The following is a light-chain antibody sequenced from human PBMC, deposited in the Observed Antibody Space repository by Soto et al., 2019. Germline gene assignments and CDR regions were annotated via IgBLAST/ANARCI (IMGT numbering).Light chain of an antibody. V-gene: IGKV3-20*01. CDR2: GAS. CDR3: QQYGSSQWT. J-gene: IGKJ1*01. Sequence: EIVLTHSPGTLSLSPGERATLSCRASQSVSSSYLAWYQQKPGQAPRFLIYGASSRATGIPDRFSGSGSGTDFTLTISRLEPEDFAVYYCQQYGSSQWTFGQGTKVDIK. CDR1: QSVSSSY.